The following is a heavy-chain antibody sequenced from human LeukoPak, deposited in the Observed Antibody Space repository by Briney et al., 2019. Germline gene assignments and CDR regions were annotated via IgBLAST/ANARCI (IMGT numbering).Heavy chain of an antibody. J-gene: IGHJ3*02. CDR1: GGSISSGDYY. V-gene: IGHV4-30-4*08. Sequence: PSETLSLTCTVSGGSISSGDYYWSWIRQPPGKGLEWIGYIYYSGSTYYNPSLKSRVTISVDTSKNQFSLKLSSVTAADTAVYYCAREAPGVGATPSGAFDIWGQGTMVIVSS. CDR3: AREAPGVGATPSGAFDI. D-gene: IGHD1-26*01. CDR2: IYYSGST.